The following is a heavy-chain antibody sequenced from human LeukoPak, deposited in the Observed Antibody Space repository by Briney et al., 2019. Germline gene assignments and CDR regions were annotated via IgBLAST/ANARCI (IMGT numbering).Heavy chain of an antibody. D-gene: IGHD3-16*01. CDR2: IYYSGST. Sequence: SETLSLTCTVSGGSISNYYWSWIRQPPGKGLEWIGSIYYSGSTNYNPSLQSRVTISVDTSKNQFSLNLSSVTAADTAVYYCARDFWGFDSWGQGTLVTVSS. CDR1: GGSISNYY. V-gene: IGHV4-59*01. CDR3: ARDFWGFDS. J-gene: IGHJ5*01.